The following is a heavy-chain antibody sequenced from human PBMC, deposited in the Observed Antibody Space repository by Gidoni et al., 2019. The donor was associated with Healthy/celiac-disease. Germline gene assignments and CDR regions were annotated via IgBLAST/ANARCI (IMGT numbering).Heavy chain of an antibody. Sequence: QLQLQESGPGLVKPSETLSLTCTVSGGSIRSSRYYWGWIRQPPGKGLEWIGSIYYSGSTYYNPSLKSRVTISVDTSKNQFSLKLSSVTAADTAVYYCARHEDRGSYTYYYYGMDVWGQGTTVTVSS. CDR1: GGSIRSSRYY. D-gene: IGHD1-26*01. CDR2: IYYSGST. J-gene: IGHJ6*02. CDR3: ARHEDRGSYTYYYYGMDV. V-gene: IGHV4-39*01.